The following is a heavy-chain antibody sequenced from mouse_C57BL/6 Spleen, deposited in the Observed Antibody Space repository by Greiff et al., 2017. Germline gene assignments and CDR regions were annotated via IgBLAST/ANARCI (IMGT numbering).Heavy chain of an antibody. D-gene: IGHD2-3*01. CDR1: GYTFTSYW. CDR3: ARMGMIYDGYLDY. J-gene: IGHJ2*01. V-gene: IGHV1-69*01. Sequence: QVQLQQPGAELVMPGASVKLSCKASGYTFTSYWMHWVKQRPGQGLEWIGEIDPSDSYTNYNQKFKGKSTLTVDKSSSTAYMQLSSLTSEDSAVYYCARMGMIYDGYLDYWGQGTTLTVSS. CDR2: IDPSDSYT.